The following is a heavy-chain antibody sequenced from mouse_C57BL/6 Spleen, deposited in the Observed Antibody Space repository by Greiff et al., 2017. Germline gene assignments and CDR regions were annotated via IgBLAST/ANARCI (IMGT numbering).Heavy chain of an antibody. CDR2: ILPGSGST. CDR3: ARAPHNWDKGAWFAY. V-gene: IGHV1-9*01. D-gene: IGHD4-1*02. Sequence: QVQLQQSGAELMKPGASVKLSCKATGYTFTGYWIEWVKQRPGHGLEWIGEILPGSGSTNYNEKFKGKATFTADTSSNTAYMQLSSLTTADSAIXDYARAPHNWDKGAWFAYWGQGTLVTVSA. J-gene: IGHJ3*01. CDR1: GYTFTGYW.